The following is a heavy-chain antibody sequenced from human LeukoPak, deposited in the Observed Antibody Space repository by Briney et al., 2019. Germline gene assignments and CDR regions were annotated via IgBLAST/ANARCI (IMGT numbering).Heavy chain of an antibody. J-gene: IGHJ4*02. CDR1: GFTFSPFT. D-gene: IGHD3-9*01. Sequence: GGSLRLSCATSGFTFSPFTMIWVRQAPGRGLEWLSYITSSSGTIYYADSVKGRFTISRDNAKNSLFLQMNSLRDEDTAVYFCARATGTPLDYWGQGTLVTVSS. V-gene: IGHV3-48*02. CDR3: ARATGTPLDY. CDR2: ITSSSGTI.